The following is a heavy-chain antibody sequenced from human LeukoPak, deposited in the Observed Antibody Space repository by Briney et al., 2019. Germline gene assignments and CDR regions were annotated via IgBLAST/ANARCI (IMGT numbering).Heavy chain of an antibody. CDR3: ARDRVTTTSFDY. J-gene: IGHJ4*02. V-gene: IGHV3-23*01. Sequence: GGSLRLSCAASGFSFSNYPMSWVRKAPGRGLDWVSFITSNSGNKYYIYSVKGGFTISRDNTKNTLYLQFNSLRADDPAVYYCARDRVTTTSFDYWGQGTLVTVSS. D-gene: IGHD4-17*01. CDR2: ITSNSGNK. CDR1: GFSFSNYP.